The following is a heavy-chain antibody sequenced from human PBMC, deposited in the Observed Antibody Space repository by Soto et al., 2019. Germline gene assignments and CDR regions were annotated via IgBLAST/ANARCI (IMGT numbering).Heavy chain of an antibody. J-gene: IGHJ4*02. V-gene: IGHV3-23*01. CDR3: AKDKPGTTSFDY. CDR1: GFTISSNA. D-gene: IGHD1-1*01. CDR2: ISDRGDTT. Sequence: GGSLRLSCAASGFTISSNAMYWVRQAPGKGLEWVSAISDRGDTTHYADSVKGRFTISRDTSKNTLYLQLNTLRADDTAVYYCAKDKPGTTSFDYWGQGTLVTVSS.